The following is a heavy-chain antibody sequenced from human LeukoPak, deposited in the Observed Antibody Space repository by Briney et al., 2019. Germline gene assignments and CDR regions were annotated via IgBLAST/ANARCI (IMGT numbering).Heavy chain of an antibody. Sequence: GGSLRLSCAASGFTFSSYGMHWVRQAPGKGLEWVAVIWYDGSNKYYADSVKGRFTISRDNSKNTLYLQMNSLRAEDTAVYYCAKDGLGRSYYDHPLDYWGQGTLVTVSS. J-gene: IGHJ4*02. CDR1: GFTFSSYG. CDR2: IWYDGSNK. CDR3: AKDGLGRSYYDHPLDY. V-gene: IGHV3-33*06. D-gene: IGHD3-22*01.